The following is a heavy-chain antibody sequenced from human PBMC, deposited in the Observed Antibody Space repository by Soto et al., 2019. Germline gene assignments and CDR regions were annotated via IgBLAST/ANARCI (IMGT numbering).Heavy chain of an antibody. CDR3: ARDLFAEQYSSSYNTDYYGMDV. CDR2: ISAYNGNT. V-gene: IGHV1-18*01. D-gene: IGHD6-6*01. CDR1: GYTFTSYG. Sequence: QVQLVQSGAEVKKPGASVKVSCKASGYTFTSYGISWVRQAPGQGLEWMGWISAYNGNTNYAQKLQGRVTMTTDTSPSTAYMELRSLRSDDTAVYYCARDLFAEQYSSSYNTDYYGMDVWGQGTTVTVSS. J-gene: IGHJ6*02.